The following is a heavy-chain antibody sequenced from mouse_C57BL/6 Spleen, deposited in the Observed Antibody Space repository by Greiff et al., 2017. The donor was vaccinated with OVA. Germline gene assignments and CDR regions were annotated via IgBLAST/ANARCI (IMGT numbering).Heavy chain of an antibody. CDR3: ARYYGKGPYAMDY. J-gene: IGHJ4*01. D-gene: IGHD2-1*01. Sequence: EVQLVESGGGLVKPGGSLKLSCAASGFTFSDYGMHWVRQAPEKGLEWVAYISSGSSTIYYADTVKGRFTISRDNAKNTLFLQMTSLRSEDTAMYYCARYYGKGPYAMDYWGQGTSVTVSS. V-gene: IGHV5-17*01. CDR2: ISSGSSTI. CDR1: GFTFSDYG.